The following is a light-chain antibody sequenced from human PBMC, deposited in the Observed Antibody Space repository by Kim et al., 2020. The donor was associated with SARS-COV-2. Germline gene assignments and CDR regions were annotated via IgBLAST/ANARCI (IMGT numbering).Light chain of an antibody. Sequence: ELTQPPSASGTPGQRVTISCSGSSSNIGSNYVYWYQQLPGTAPKLLIYRNNQRPSGVPDRFSGSKSGTSASLAISGLRSEDEADYYCAAWDDSLSGPLVFGGGTKLTVL. CDR1: SSNIGSNY. V-gene: IGLV1-47*01. J-gene: IGLJ3*02. CDR2: RNN. CDR3: AAWDDSLSGPLV.